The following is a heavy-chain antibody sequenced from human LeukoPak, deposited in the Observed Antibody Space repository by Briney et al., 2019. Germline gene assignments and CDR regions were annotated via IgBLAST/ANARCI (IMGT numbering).Heavy chain of an antibody. CDR3: ATGRGNPLQPLESFDY. CDR1: GLTFSNYN. CDR2: ITYTSRDI. V-gene: IGHV3-21*01. D-gene: IGHD3-10*01. Sequence: GGSLILSCEASGLTFSNYNMNWVLQAPGMGLEWVSAITYTSRDIYYANAVKGRFTISRDNAKNSLYLQMNSLRAEDTAVYYCATGRGNPLQPLESFDYWGQGTLVTVSS. J-gene: IGHJ4*02.